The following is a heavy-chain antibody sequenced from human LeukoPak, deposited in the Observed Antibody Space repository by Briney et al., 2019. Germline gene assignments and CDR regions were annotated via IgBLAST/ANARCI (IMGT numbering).Heavy chain of an antibody. CDR3: ARGPLRGYCSGGSCYSGLFDY. CDR2: INHSGST. Sequence: SETLSLTCAVHGGSFSGYYWSWIRQPPGKGLEWIGEINHSGSTNYNPSLKRRVTISVDTSKNQFSLKLSSVTAADTAVYYCARGPLRGYCSGGSCYSGLFDYWGQGTLVTVSS. J-gene: IGHJ4*02. D-gene: IGHD2-15*01. V-gene: IGHV4-34*01. CDR1: GGSFSGYY.